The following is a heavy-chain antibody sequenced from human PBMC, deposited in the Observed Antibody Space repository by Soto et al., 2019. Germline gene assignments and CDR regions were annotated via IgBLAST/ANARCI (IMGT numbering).Heavy chain of an antibody. CDR1: GGSISSGDYY. Sequence: QVQLQESGPGLVKPSQTLSLTCTVSGGSISSGDYYWSWIRQPPGKGLEWIGYIYHSGNTYYNPSLRSRATISVDTSTNRFSLKLSPVTAADTAVYYCARERPDGARLDPWGQGTLVTVSS. CDR3: ARERPDGARLDP. J-gene: IGHJ5*02. CDR2: IYHSGNT. V-gene: IGHV4-30-4*01. D-gene: IGHD6-6*01.